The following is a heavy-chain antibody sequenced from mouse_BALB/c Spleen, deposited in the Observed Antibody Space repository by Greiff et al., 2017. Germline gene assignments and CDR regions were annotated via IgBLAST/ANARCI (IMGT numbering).Heavy chain of an antibody. J-gene: IGHJ3*01. D-gene: IGHD4-1*01. CDR3: ARSSSGTAWFAY. Sequence: EVKVVESGPSLVKPSQTLSLTCSVTGDSITSGYWNWIRKFPGNKLEYMGYISYSGSTYYNPSLKSRISITRDTSKNQYYLQLNSVTTEDTATYYCARSSSGTAWFAYWGQGTLVTVSA. V-gene: IGHV3-8*02. CDR1: GDSITSGY. CDR2: ISYSGST.